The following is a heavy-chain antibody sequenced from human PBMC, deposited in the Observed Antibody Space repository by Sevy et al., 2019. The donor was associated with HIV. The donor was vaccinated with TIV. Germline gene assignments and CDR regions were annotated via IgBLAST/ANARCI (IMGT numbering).Heavy chain of an antibody. D-gene: IGHD2-21*02. CDR3: WRALATAVTAEYYFDY. CDR1: GFTFDDYA. Sequence: GGSLRLSCTASGFTFDDYAMSWFRQAPGKGLEWVAFITRNSYEAYGGTREYAASVKGRFTISRDDSKNIDYLHMNSLEAADADMYYCWRALATAVTAEYYFDYWGQGTLVTVSS. CDR2: ITRNSYEAYGGTR. V-gene: IGHV3-49*03. J-gene: IGHJ4*02.